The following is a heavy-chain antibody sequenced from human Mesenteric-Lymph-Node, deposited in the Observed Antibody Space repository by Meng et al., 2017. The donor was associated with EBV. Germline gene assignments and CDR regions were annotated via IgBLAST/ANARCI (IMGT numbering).Heavy chain of an antibody. CDR3: SRDLVGSNDS. CDR2: LNEDGATT. V-gene: IGHV3-74*01. Sequence: EVQLVESGGAVVQPGGSLRLSCVGSGYTFSQDWMHWVRQAPGMGLEWVSRLNEDGATTTYADSVRGRFTISRDNAKNTLYLQMNSLRAEDTAVYYCSRDLVGSNDSWGQGTLVTVSS. J-gene: IGHJ5*01. CDR1: GYTFSQDW. D-gene: IGHD2-8*02.